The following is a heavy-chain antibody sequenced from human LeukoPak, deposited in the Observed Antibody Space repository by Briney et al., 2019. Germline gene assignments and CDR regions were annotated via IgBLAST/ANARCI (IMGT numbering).Heavy chain of an antibody. Sequence: GGSLRLSWAASGFTFTNYAMSWVRQAPGKGLEWASAISGSGGSTYYADSVKGRFTISRDNSKNTLYLQMNSLRAEDTAVYYCAKDLHRVVPTSFDYWGQGTLVTVSS. CDR1: GFTFTNYA. V-gene: IGHV3-23*01. J-gene: IGHJ4*02. CDR3: AKDLHRVVPTSFDY. D-gene: IGHD2-2*01. CDR2: ISGSGGST.